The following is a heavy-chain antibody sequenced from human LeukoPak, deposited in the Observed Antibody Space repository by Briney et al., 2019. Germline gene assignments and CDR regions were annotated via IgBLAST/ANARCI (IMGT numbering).Heavy chain of an antibody. CDR1: GGSINSYY. V-gene: IGHV4-4*07. J-gene: IGHJ4*02. CDR3: ARDQYYYDSSGYTTVSYSDY. D-gene: IGHD3-22*01. CDR2: IYTSGST. Sequence: PSETLSLTCTVSGGSINSYYWSWLRQPAGKGLEWIGRIYTSGSTNYNPSLKSRVTMSVDTSNNQFSLKLDFVTAADTAVCYCARDQYYYDSSGYTTVSYSDYWGQGTLVTVSS.